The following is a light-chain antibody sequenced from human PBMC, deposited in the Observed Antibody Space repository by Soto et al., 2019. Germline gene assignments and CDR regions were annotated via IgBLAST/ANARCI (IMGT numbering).Light chain of an antibody. CDR1: QSISSW. CDR2: DAS. CDR3: QQYNSYSLRT. J-gene: IGKJ1*01. Sequence: DIQMTQSPSTLSASVGDRVTITCRASQSISSWLAWYQQKPGKAPKLLIYDASSLESGVPSRFSGSGSGTEFTLAFSSLQPDDFATYYCQQYNSYSLRTFGQGTKVEIK. V-gene: IGKV1-5*01.